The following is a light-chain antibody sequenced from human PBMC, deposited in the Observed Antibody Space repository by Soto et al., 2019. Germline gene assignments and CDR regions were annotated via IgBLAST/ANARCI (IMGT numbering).Light chain of an antibody. Sequence: DIQMTQSPSSLSASVGDRVTITCRASQGISNYLAWYQQKPGKVPKLLIYVASTLQSGVPSRFSGSGSGTDFTLTISSLQPEDVATYYCQRYDSAQGFTFGPGTKVDI. CDR3: QRYDSAQGFT. J-gene: IGKJ3*01. V-gene: IGKV1-27*01. CDR2: VAS. CDR1: QGISNY.